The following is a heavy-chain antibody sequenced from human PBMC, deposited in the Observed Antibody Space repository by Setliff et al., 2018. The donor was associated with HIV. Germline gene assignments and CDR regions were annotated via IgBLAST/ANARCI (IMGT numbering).Heavy chain of an antibody. CDR2: INTGNGNT. Sequence: ASVKVSCKASGYTFTSYAMHWVRQAPGQRLEWMGWINTGNGNTKYSQKFQGRVTITRDTSASTAYMEVSSLRSEDTAVYYCARHKTHEYGGNTIYFDSWGQGTLVTVSS. CDR1: GYTFTSYA. D-gene: IGHD2-15*01. V-gene: IGHV1-3*04. J-gene: IGHJ4*02. CDR3: ARHKTHEYGGNTIYFDS.